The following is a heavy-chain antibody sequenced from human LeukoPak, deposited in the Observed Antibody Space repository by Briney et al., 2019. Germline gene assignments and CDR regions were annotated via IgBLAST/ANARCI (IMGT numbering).Heavy chain of an antibody. CDR1: GGSISSSGYY. CDR2: IYYSGST. CDR3: ARAVAGIEYYFDY. D-gene: IGHD6-19*01. Sequence: SETLSLTCTVSGGSISSSGYYWGWIRQPPGKGLEWIGYIYYSGSTNYNPSLKSRVTISVDTSKNQFSLKLSSVTAADTAVYYCARAVAGIEYYFDYWGQGTLVTVSS. V-gene: IGHV4-61*05. J-gene: IGHJ4*02.